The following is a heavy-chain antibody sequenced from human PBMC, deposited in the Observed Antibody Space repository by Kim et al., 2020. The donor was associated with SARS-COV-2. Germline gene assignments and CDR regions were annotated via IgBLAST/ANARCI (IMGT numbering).Heavy chain of an antibody. D-gene: IGHD3-16*01. CDR2: IYYSGST. J-gene: IGHJ4*02. V-gene: IGHV4-59*01. CDR1: GGSISSYY. CDR3: ARDLGSY. Sequence: SETLSLTCTVSGGSISSYYWSWIRQPPGKGLEWIGYIYYSGSTNYNPSLKSRVTISVDTSKNQFSLKLSSVTAADTAVYYCARDLGSYWGQGTLVTVSS.